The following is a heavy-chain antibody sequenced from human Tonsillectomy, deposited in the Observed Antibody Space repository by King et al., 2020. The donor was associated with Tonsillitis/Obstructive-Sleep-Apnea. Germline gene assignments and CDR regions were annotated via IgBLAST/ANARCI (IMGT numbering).Heavy chain of an antibody. Sequence: VQLVESGGGLVQPGGSLRLSCAASGFTFISYAMSWVLQAPGKGLEWVSAISGSGGSTYYADSVKGRFTISRVNSKNTLYLQMNSLRAEDTAVYYCAKPPPRYCSSTSCYTGDDAFDIWGQGTMVTVSS. CDR2: ISGSGGST. J-gene: IGHJ3*02. CDR3: AKPPPRYCSSTSCYTGDDAFDI. D-gene: IGHD2-2*02. V-gene: IGHV3-23*04. CDR1: GFTFISYA.